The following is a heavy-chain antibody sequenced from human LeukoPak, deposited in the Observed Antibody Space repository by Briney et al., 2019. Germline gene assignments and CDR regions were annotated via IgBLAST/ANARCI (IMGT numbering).Heavy chain of an antibody. V-gene: IGHV4-34*01. CDR2: INHSGST. Sequence: SSETLSLTCAVYGGSFSGYYWSWIRQPPGKGLEWIGEINHSGSTNYNPSLKSRVTISVDTSKNQFSLKLSSVTAADTAVYYCARGPYDYVWGSYPYAPLDYWGQGTLVTVSS. CDR1: GGSFSGYY. J-gene: IGHJ4*02. CDR3: ARGPYDYVWGSYPYAPLDY. D-gene: IGHD3-16*01.